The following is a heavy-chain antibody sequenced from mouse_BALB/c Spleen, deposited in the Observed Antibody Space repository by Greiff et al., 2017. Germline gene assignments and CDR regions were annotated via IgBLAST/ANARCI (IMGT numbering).Heavy chain of an antibody. D-gene: IGHD2-3*01. J-gene: IGHJ4*01. V-gene: IGHV5-17*02. CDR2: ISSGSSTI. CDR1: GFTFSSFG. CDR3: ARSPYDSYPYYAMDY. Sequence: EVQGVESGGGLVQPGGSRKLSCAASGFTFSSFGMHWVRQAPEKGLEWVAYISSGSSTIYYADTVKGRFTISRDNPKNTLCLQMTSLMSEDTAMYYCARSPYDSYPYYAMDYWGQGTSVTVSS.